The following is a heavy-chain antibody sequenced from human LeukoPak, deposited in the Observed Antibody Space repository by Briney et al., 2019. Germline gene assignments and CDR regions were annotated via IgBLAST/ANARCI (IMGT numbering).Heavy chain of an antibody. CDR2: IYSGGRT. CDR1: GFIFSSKY. V-gene: IGHV3-66*01. D-gene: IGHD2-2*01. J-gene: IGHJ5*02. CDR3: AGGPKQQLLWGRASNGFDP. Sequence: GGSLRRSCAASGFIFSSKYMRWVGQAPGKGLEWGSVIYSGGRTHYADSVKGIFTISRDNSKNMLYLQMNSLRAEDTAVYYCAGGPKQQLLWGRASNGFDPWGQGTLVTVSS.